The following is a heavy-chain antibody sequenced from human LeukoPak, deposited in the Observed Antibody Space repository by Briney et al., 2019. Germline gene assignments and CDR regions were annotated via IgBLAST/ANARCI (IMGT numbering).Heavy chain of an antibody. CDR2: INHSGTT. J-gene: IGHJ6*03. D-gene: IGHD3-22*01. CDR1: GGSFSDYY. Sequence: SETLSLTCAVYGGSFSDYYCNCIRQPPGRRLEWIGEINHSGTTNYSPSLKSRVTISVDTSKNQFSLKLSSVTAADTAVYYCARAPASYDSSGYYYRRYYYYYMDVWGKGTTVTISS. V-gene: IGHV4-34*01. CDR3: ARAPASYDSSGYYYRRYYYYYMDV.